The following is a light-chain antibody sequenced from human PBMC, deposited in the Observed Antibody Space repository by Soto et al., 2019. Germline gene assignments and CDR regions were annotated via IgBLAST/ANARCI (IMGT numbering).Light chain of an antibody. V-gene: IGLV2-14*01. Sequence: QSALTQPASVSGSPGQSITISCTGTSSDVGGYSHVSWYQQHPGKAPKLIIFEVSYRPSGVSNRFSGSKSGNTASLTISGLQANDEADYYCSSYTTTSTRVFGGGTKVTVL. CDR1: SSDVGGYSH. CDR3: SSYTTTSTRV. J-gene: IGLJ2*01. CDR2: EVS.